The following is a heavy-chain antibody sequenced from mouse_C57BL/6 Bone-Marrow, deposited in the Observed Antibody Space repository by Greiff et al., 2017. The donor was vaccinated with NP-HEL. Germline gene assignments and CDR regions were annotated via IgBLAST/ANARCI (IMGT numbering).Heavy chain of an antibody. J-gene: IGHJ4*01. V-gene: IGHV2-9-1*01. CDR2: IWTGGGT. CDR3: ARTYYPVTGAMDY. Sequence: VHLVESGPGLVAPSQSLSITCTVSGFSLTSYAISWVRQPPGKGLEWLGVIWTGGGTNYNSALKSRLSISKDNSKSQVFLKMNSLQTDDTARYYCARTYYPVTGAMDYWGQGTSVTVSS. CDR1: GFSLTSYA. D-gene: IGHD1-1*01.